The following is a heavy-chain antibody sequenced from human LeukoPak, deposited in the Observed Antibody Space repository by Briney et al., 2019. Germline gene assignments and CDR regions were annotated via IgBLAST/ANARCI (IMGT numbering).Heavy chain of an antibody. D-gene: IGHD1-26*01. CDR2: IKSKTDGGTT. Sequence: PGGSLRLSCAASGFTFSNAWMSWVRQAPGKGLEWVGRIKSKTDGGTTDYAAPVKGRFTISRDDSKNTLYLQMNSLKTEDTAVYYCTSPEWELPNYFDYWGQGTLVTVSS. CDR1: GFTFSNAW. V-gene: IGHV3-15*01. J-gene: IGHJ4*02. CDR3: TSPEWELPNYFDY.